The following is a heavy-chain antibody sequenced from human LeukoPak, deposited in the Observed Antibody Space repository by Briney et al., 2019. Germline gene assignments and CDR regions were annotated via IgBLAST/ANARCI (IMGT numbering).Heavy chain of an antibody. V-gene: IGHV4-39*07. Sequence: PSETLSLTCTVSGGSISSSSYYWGWIRQPPGKGLEWIGSIYYSGSTYYNPSLKSRVTISVDTSKNQFSLKLSSVTAADTAVYYCARMKYSYGYGRRSYYYGMDVWGQGTTVTVSS. D-gene: IGHD5-18*01. CDR3: ARMKYSYGYGRRSYYYGMDV. J-gene: IGHJ6*02. CDR2: IYYSGST. CDR1: GGSISSSSYY.